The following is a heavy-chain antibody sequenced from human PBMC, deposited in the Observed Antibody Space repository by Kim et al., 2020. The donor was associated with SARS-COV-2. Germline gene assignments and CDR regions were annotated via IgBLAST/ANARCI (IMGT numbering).Heavy chain of an antibody. CDR3: AREGSLKGGYGDTICGMDV. D-gene: IGHD4-17*01. V-gene: IGHV3-11*04. J-gene: IGHJ6*02. Sequence: GRFTISRDNAKNSLYLQMNSLRAEDTAVYYCAREGSLKGGYGDTICGMDVWGQGTTVTVSS.